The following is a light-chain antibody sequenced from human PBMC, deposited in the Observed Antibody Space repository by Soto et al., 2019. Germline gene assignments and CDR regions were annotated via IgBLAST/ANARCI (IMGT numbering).Light chain of an antibody. CDR2: DVS. J-gene: IGLJ2*01. Sequence: QSALTQPASVSGSPGQSITLSCAGTSSDVGGYNYVSWYQQHPGKAPKLMIYDVSDRPSGVSNRFSGSKSGNTASLTISGLQAEDEADYYCSSYISSSVVVFGGGTKVTVL. CDR1: SSDVGGYNY. CDR3: SSYISSSVVV. V-gene: IGLV2-14*01.